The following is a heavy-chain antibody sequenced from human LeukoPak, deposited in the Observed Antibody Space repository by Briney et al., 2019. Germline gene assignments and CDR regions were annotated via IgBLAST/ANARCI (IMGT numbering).Heavy chain of an antibody. J-gene: IGHJ4*02. V-gene: IGHV1-2*02. CDR2: INPNSGGT. CDR1: GYIFTGYY. CDR3: SRGEIDGPDFDY. Sequence: EASVKVSCKASGYIFTGYYMHWVRQAPGQGLEWMGWINPNSGGTNYAQKFQGRVTMTRDTSISTAYMELSRLTSDDTAVYYCSRGEIDGPDFDYWGQGTLVTVSS. D-gene: IGHD2/OR15-2a*01.